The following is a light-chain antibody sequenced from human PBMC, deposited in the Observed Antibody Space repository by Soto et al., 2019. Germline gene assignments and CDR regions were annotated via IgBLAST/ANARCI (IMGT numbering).Light chain of an antibody. CDR1: SSDVGSYNL. CDR2: EGS. V-gene: IGLV2-23*01. Sequence: QSALTQPTSVSGSPGQSITISCTGTSSDVGSYNLVSWYQQHPGKAPKFMIYEGSKRPSGVSNRFSGSKSGNTAYLTISGLQAEDEADYYCCSYAGSSPYVFGTGTKLTVL. J-gene: IGLJ1*01. CDR3: CSYAGSSPYV.